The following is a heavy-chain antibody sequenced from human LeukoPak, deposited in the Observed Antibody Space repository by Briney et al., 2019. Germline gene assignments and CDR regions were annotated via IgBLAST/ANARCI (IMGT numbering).Heavy chain of an antibody. CDR1: GFTFSSYG. CDR2: ISYDGINK. J-gene: IGHJ4*02. Sequence: GGSLRLSCAASGFTFSSYGMHWVRQAPGKGLEWVAVISYDGINKYYTDSVKGRFTISRDNSKNTLYLQMNSLRAEDTAVYFCARVGHCSSTACFIDYWGQGTLVTVSS. D-gene: IGHD2-2*01. V-gene: IGHV3-30*03. CDR3: ARVGHCSSTACFIDY.